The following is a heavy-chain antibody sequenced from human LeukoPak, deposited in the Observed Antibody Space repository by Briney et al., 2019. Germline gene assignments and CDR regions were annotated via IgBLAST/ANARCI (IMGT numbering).Heavy chain of an antibody. J-gene: IGHJ4*02. D-gene: IGHD6-25*01. Sequence: RAGGSLRLSCAASGFSFSDHYMDWVRQAPGKGLEWVARTRNKANSYTTEYAASVRGRFTISRDDSKNSVSPQMNSLKTDDTAVYYCTRDPGAAIWGQGTLVTVSS. CDR3: TRDPGAAI. CDR1: GFSFSDHY. V-gene: IGHV3-72*01. CDR2: TRNKANSYTT.